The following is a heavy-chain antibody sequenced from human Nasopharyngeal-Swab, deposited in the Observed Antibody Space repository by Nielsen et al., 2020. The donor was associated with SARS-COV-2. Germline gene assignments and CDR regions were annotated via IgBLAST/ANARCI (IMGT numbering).Heavy chain of an antibody. CDR2: ISSSSSYI. CDR1: GFTFNNYN. Sequence: GGSLRFSCAASGFTFNNYNFNWVRQAPGKGLEWVSSISSSSSYIYYADSVKGRFTISRDNAKNSLYLQMNSLRAEDTAVYYCARDGLDYDFWSAYFMDVWGRGTTVTVSS. J-gene: IGHJ6*02. D-gene: IGHD3-3*01. V-gene: IGHV3-21*01. CDR3: ARDGLDYDFWSAYFMDV.